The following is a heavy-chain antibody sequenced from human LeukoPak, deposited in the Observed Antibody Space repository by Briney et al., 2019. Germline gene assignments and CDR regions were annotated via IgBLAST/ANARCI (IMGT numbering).Heavy chain of an antibody. J-gene: IGHJ6*03. Sequence: ASVKVSCKASGGTFSSYAISWVRQAPGQGLEWMGRIIPIFGTANYAQKFQGRVTITTDESTSTAYMELSSLRSEDTAVYYCARDDIVVVPAAMHYYYYYMDVWGKGTTVTVSS. CDR1: GGTFSSYA. CDR3: ARDDIVVVPAAMHYYYYYMDV. CDR2: IIPIFGTA. D-gene: IGHD2-2*01. V-gene: IGHV1-69*05.